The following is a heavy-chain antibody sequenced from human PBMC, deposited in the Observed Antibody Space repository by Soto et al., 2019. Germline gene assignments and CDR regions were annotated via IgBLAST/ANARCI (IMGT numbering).Heavy chain of an antibody. Sequence: SQTLSLPCAISGDSVSSNSSACNFIRQSPSRGLEWLGRTYYRSKWYNDYAVSVKSRITINPDTSKNQFSLQLNSVTPEDTAVYYCARGGYSGYEVYYYYGMDVWGQGTTVTVSS. J-gene: IGHJ6*02. D-gene: IGHD5-12*01. CDR2: TYYRSKWYN. V-gene: IGHV6-1*01. CDR3: ARGGYSGYEVYYYYGMDV. CDR1: GDSVSSNSSA.